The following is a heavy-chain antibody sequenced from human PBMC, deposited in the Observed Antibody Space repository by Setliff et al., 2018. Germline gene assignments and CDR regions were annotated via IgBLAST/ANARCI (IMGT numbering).Heavy chain of an antibody. V-gene: IGHV4-31*03. CDR1: GGSISSGGYY. J-gene: IGHJ4*02. CDR2: IYYSGTT. D-gene: IGHD6-6*01. CDR3: ARGRNIAARLLDS. Sequence: SETLSLTCTVSGGSISSGGYYWSWIRQHPGRGLEWIGYIYYSGTTYYNPSLKSRVTVSIDTSKDQFSLKLISMTAADTAVYYCARGRNIAARLLDSWGQGTLVTVSS.